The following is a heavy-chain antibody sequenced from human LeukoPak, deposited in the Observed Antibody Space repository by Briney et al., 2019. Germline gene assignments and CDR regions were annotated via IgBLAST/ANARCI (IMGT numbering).Heavy chain of an antibody. CDR3: ANQEWLRFNLNAFDI. D-gene: IGHD5-12*01. CDR2: INPSGGST. CDR1: GYTLTSYY. Sequence: ASVKVSCKASGYTLTSYYMHWVRQAPGQGLEWMGIINPSGGSTDYAQKFQGRVTMTRDMSTRTVYMELSSLRFEDTAVYYCANQEWLRFNLNAFDIWGQGTMVTVSS. J-gene: IGHJ3*02. V-gene: IGHV1-46*01.